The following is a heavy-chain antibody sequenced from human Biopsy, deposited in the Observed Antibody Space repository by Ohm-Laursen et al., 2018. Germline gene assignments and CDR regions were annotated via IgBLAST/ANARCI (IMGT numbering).Heavy chain of an antibody. CDR2: IYYDGIT. CDR3: ARVAGGYAYYYGMDV. D-gene: IGHD5-12*01. V-gene: IGHV4-38-2*01. CDR1: GYSVTNDYY. J-gene: IGHJ6*02. Sequence: SQTLSLTCAVSGYSVTNDYYWGWIRQPPGKGLEWIGNIYYDGITYYNPSLKSRVAMSVDTSKTHLSLRLTSVTATDTAVYYCARVAGGYAYYYGMDVWGQGTTVIVSS.